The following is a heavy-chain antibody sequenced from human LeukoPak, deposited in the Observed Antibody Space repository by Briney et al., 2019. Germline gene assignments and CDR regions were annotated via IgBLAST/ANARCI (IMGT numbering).Heavy chain of an antibody. D-gene: IGHD5-18*01. CDR2: ISYDGSNK. Sequence: PGRSLRLSCAASGFTFSSYAVHWVRQAPGKGLEWVAVISYDGSNKYYADSVKGRFTISRDNSKNTLYLQMNSLRAEDTAVYYCARDEVDTAMVGYYYYGMDVWGQGTTVTVSS. CDR3: ARDEVDTAMVGYYYYGMDV. V-gene: IGHV3-30-3*01. CDR1: GFTFSSYA. J-gene: IGHJ6*02.